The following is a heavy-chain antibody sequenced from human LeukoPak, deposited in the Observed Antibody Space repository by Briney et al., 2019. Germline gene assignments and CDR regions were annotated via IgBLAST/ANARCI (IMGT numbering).Heavy chain of an antibody. V-gene: IGHV6-1*01. CDR1: GDSVSSNSAA. D-gene: IGHD3-3*01. J-gene: IGHJ4*02. CDR2: TYYRSKWYN. CDR3: ARDVDFWSGYSYYFDY. Sequence: SQTLSLTCAISGDSVSSNSAAWNWIRQSPSRGLEWLGRTYYRSKWYNDYAVSVKSRITINPDTSKNQFSLQLNSVTPEATAVYYCARDVDFWSGYSYYFDYWGQGTLVTVSS.